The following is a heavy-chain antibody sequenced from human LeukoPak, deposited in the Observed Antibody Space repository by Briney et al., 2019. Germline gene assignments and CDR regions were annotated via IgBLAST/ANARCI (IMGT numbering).Heavy chain of an antibody. CDR1: GGSISSYY. J-gene: IGHJ4*02. Sequence: SETLSLTCTVSGGSISSYYWSWIRQPPGKGLEWIGYIYYSGSTYYNPSLKSRVTISVDTSKNQFSLKLSSVTAADTAVYYCARRMRGVTIETPTFDYWGQGTLVTVSS. CDR2: IYYSGST. D-gene: IGHD3-10*01. CDR3: ARRMRGVTIETPTFDY. V-gene: IGHV4-59*04.